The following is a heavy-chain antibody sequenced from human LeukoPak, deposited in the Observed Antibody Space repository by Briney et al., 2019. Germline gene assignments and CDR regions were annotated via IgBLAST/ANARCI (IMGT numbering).Heavy chain of an antibody. CDR3: AKALPTVAGYYYYGMDV. D-gene: IGHD6-19*01. Sequence: GGSLRLSCAASGFTFTSYSMNWVRQAPGKGLEWVAVISYDGSNKYYADSVKGRFTISRDNSKNTLYLQMNSLRAEDTAVYYCAKALPTVAGYYYYGMDVWGQGTTVTVSS. CDR1: GFTFTSYS. CDR2: ISYDGSNK. J-gene: IGHJ6*02. V-gene: IGHV3-30*18.